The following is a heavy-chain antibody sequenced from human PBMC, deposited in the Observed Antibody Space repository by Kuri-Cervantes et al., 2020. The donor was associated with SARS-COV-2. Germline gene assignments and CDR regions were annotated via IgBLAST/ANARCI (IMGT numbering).Heavy chain of an antibody. Sequence: SGPTLVQPTQPLTLTCTFSGFSLSTSGMRASWIRHPPGKALEWLARIDWDDDKFYSTSLKTRLTISKDTSKDQVVLTMTNMDPVDSSTYYCARIRHSGSWYRDYWGQGTLVTVSS. J-gene: IGHJ4*02. CDR3: ARIRHSGSWYRDY. V-gene: IGHV2-70*04. D-gene: IGHD6-13*01. CDR1: GFSLSTSGMR. CDR2: IDWDDDK.